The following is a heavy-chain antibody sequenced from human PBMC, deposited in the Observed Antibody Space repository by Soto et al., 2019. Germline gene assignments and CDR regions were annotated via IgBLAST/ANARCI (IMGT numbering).Heavy chain of an antibody. CDR1: GGTFSSYA. Sequence: ASVKVSCKASGGTFSSYASSWVRQAPGQGLEWMGGIIPIFGTANYAQKFQGRVTITRDTSASTAYMELSSLRSEDTAVYYCARDLGGWPDYWGQGTLVTVSS. V-gene: IGHV1-69*05. D-gene: IGHD2-15*01. CDR3: ARDLGGWPDY. CDR2: IIPIFGTA. J-gene: IGHJ4*02.